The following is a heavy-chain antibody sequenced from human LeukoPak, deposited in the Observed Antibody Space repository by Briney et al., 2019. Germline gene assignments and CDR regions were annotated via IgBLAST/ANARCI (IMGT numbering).Heavy chain of an antibody. CDR2: ISHSGST. Sequence: KPSETLSLTCAVYGGSVSGYYWSWIRQPPGKGLEWIGEISHSGSTNYNPSLKSRVTISVDTSKNQFSLKLSSVTAADTAVYYCARGRGKSYSSSWYYWFDPWGQGTLVTVSS. J-gene: IGHJ5*02. D-gene: IGHD6-13*01. V-gene: IGHV4-34*01. CDR3: ARGRGKSYSSSWYYWFDP. CDR1: GGSVSGYY.